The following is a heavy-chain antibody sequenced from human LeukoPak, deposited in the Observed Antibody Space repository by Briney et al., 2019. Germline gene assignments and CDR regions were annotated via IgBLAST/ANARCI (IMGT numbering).Heavy chain of an antibody. D-gene: IGHD3-22*01. CDR2: ITSSGEST. J-gene: IGHJ4*02. Sequence: PGGSLRLSCASSGFTFSSYAMSWVRQTPGKGLEWVSSITSSGESTYYADSVKDQFTISRDNSKTTLYLQMNNLRAEETAVYYCVRDRPNYYGTNGHYYRRDGDYWGLGTLVTVSS. V-gene: IGHV3-23*01. CDR1: GFTFSSYA. CDR3: VRDRPNYYGTNGHYYRRDGDY.